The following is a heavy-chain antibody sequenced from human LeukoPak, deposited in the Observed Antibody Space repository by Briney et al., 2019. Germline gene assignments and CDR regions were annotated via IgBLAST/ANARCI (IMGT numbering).Heavy chain of an antibody. CDR2: IYSGDST. D-gene: IGHD4-23*01. Sequence: PGGSLRLSFAASGFTVSSKYMSWVRQAPGKGMEWVSVIYSGDSTYYADSVKGRFTISRDNSKNTLYLQMNSLRAEDTAVYYCARLDGGGYFDYWGQGTLVTVSS. J-gene: IGHJ4*02. V-gene: IGHV3-53*01. CDR1: GFTVSSKY. CDR3: ARLDGGGYFDY.